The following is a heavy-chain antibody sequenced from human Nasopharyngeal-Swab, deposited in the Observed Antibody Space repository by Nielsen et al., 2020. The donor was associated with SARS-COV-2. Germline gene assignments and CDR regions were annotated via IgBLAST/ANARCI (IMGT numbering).Heavy chain of an antibody. Sequence: GALRLYCAVTGGPSSSSNWRRWVRQPPGKGLEWIGEIYHSGSTNYNPSLKSRVTISVDKSKNQFSLKLSSVAAAETAVYYCARQLVGATGYDYWGQGTLVTVSS. V-gene: IGHV4-4*02. J-gene: IGHJ4*02. CDR2: IYHSGST. D-gene: IGHD1-26*01. CDR3: ARQLVGATGYDY. CDR1: GGPSSSSNW.